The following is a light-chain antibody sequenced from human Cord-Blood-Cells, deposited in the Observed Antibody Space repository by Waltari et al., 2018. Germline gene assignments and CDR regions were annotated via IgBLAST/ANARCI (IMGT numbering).Light chain of an antibody. J-gene: IGKJ1*01. CDR2: KAS. CDR1: QSISSW. CDR3: QQYNSYSWT. V-gene: IGKV1-5*03. Sequence: DIQMTQSPSTLSASVGDRGTITCRASQSISSWLAWYQQKPGKAPKLLIYKASSLESGVPSRFSGSVSGTEFTLTISILQPDDFATYYCQQYNSYSWTFGQGTKVEIK.